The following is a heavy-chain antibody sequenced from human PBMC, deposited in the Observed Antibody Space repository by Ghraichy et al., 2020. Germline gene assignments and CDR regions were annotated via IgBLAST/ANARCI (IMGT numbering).Heavy chain of an antibody. V-gene: IGHV4-59*01. J-gene: IGHJ6*03. D-gene: IGHD6-19*01. CDR2: IYYSGST. CDR3: ARTGRRSRGGWYEGNYYYYYYMDV. CDR1: GGSISSYY. Sequence: SETLSLTCTVSGGSISSYYWSWIRQPPGKGLEWIGYIYYSGSTNYNPSLKSRVTISVDTSKNQFSLKLSSVTAADTAVYYCARTGRRSRGGWYEGNYYYYYYMDVWGKGTTVTVSS.